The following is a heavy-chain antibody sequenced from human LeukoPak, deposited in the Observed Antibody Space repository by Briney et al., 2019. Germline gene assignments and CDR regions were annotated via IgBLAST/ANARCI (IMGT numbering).Heavy chain of an antibody. D-gene: IGHD5-24*01. J-gene: IGHJ4*02. CDR3: TRVGYIDEGIDY. CDR2: IKQDGSKK. CDR1: GFPFSSYW. Sequence: PGGSLRLSCVASGFPFSSYWMTWVRQAPGKGLEWVANIKQDGSKKSYVDSVKGRFTISRDNVKNSLYLQMNSLRAEDTAIYYCTRVGYIDEGIDYWGQGTLVTASS. V-gene: IGHV3-7*04.